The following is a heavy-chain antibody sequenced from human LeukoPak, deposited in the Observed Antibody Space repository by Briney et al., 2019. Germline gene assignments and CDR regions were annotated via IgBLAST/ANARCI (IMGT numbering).Heavy chain of an antibody. CDR2: IIPIFGTA. CDR3: ARDRYYDFWSGYYTGSDYFDY. V-gene: IGHV1-69*13. J-gene: IGHJ4*02. Sequence: ASVKVSCKASGGTFSSYAISWVRQAPGQGLEWMGGIIPIFGTANYAQKFQGRVTITADESTSTAYMELSSLRSEDTAVYYCARDRYYDFWSGYYTGSDYFDYWGQGTLVTVSS. CDR1: GGTFSSYA. D-gene: IGHD3-3*01.